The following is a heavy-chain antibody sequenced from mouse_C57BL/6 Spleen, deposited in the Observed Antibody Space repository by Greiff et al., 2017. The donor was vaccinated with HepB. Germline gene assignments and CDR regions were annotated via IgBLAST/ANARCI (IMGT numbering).Heavy chain of an antibody. J-gene: IGHJ2*01. V-gene: IGHV1-55*01. CDR2: IYPGSGST. Sequence: VKLQQPGAELVKPGASVKMSCKASGYTFTSYWITWVKQRPGQGLEWIGVIYPGSGSTNYNEKFKSKATLTVDTSSSTAYMQLSSLTSEDSAVYYCARYEADDGDYWGQGTTLTVSS. CDR1: GYTFTSYW. CDR3: ARYEADDGDY. D-gene: IGHD2-12*01.